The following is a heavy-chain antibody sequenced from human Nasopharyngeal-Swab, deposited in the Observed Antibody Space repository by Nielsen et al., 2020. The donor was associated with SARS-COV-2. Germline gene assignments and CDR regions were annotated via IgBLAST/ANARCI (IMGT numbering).Heavy chain of an antibody. D-gene: IGHD5-24*01. CDR1: GFTFDDYA. V-gene: IGHV3-9*01. J-gene: IGHJ6*02. CDR2: ISWNSGSI. CDR3: AKEFRDGYNPASDFGYYYYYGMDV. Sequence: GGSLRLSCAASGFTFDDYAMHWVRQAPGKGLEWVSGISWNSGSIGYADSVKGRFTISRDNAKNSLYLQMNSLRAEDTALYYCAKEFRDGYNPASDFGYYYYYGMDVWGQGTTVTVSS.